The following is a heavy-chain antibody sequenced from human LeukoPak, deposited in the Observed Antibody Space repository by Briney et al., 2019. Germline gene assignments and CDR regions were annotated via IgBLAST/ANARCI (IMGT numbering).Heavy chain of an antibody. CDR3: ARDPFDRSSGY. Sequence: GGSLRLSCAASGFTVSSNYMSWVRQAPGKGLEWASVIYSGGSTYYADSVKGRFTISRDNSKNTLYLQMNSLRAEDTAVYYCARDPFDRSSGYWGQGTLVTVSS. J-gene: IGHJ4*02. V-gene: IGHV3-66*02. CDR2: IYSGGST. CDR1: GFTVSSNY. D-gene: IGHD3-9*01.